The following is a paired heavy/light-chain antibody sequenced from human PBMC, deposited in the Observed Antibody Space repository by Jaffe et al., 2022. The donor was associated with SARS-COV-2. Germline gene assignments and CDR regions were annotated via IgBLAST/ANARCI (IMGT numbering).Heavy chain of an antibody. Sequence: EVQLLESGGGLVQPGGSLRLSCAASGFTFSNYAMSWVRQAPGKGPEWVSAIYRDGGRTHYASPVKGRYTISRDNSKNTLYLQMNSLRAEDTAVYYCAKVSEFYDGSVRGYFDLWGRGTLVTVSS. CDR2: IYRDGGRT. J-gene: IGHJ2*01. V-gene: IGHV3-23*01. D-gene: IGHD3-22*01. CDR3: AKVSEFYDGSVRGYFDL. CDR1: GFTFSNYA.
Light chain of an antibody. CDR2: DVT. CDR1: SSDIGGYNY. CDR3: SSCASGSTLVV. Sequence: QSALTQPASVSGSPGQSITISCAGTSSDIGGYNYVSWYQQHPGKAPKLLIYDVTTRPSGVSNRFSGSKSGNTASLTISGLQADDEADYFCSSCASGSTLVVFGGGTKLTVL. V-gene: IGLV2-14*03. J-gene: IGLJ2*01.